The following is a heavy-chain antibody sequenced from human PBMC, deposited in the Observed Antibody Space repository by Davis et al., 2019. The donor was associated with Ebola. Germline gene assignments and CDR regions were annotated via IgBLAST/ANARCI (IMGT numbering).Heavy chain of an antibody. CDR2: IWYDGSNK. CDR1: GFTFSSYG. Sequence: GESLKISCAASGFTFSSYGMHWVRQAPGKGLEWVAVIWYDGSNKYYADSVKGRFTISRDNSKNTLYLQMNSLRAEDTAVYYCARDGGYYGSGSYFDYWGQGTLVTVSS. D-gene: IGHD3-10*01. V-gene: IGHV3-33*01. CDR3: ARDGGYYGSGSYFDY. J-gene: IGHJ4*02.